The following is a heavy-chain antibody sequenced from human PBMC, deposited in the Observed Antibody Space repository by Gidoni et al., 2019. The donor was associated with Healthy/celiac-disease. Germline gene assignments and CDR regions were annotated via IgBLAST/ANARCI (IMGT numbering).Heavy chain of an antibody. CDR2: ISYDGSNK. CDR3: GAHHWFDP. V-gene: IGHV3-30*04. Sequence: QVQLVESGGGVVQPGRSLRLSCAASGFTFSSYAMHWVRQAPGKGLEWVAVISYDGSNKYYADSVKGRFTISRDNSKNTLYLQMNSLRAEDTAVYYCGAHHWFDPWGQGTLVTVSS. D-gene: IGHD1-26*01. CDR1: GFTFSSYA. J-gene: IGHJ5*02.